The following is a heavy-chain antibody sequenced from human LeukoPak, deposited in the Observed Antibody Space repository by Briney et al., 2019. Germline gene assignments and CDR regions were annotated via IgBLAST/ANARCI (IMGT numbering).Heavy chain of an antibody. CDR1: GFPFSSYW. CDR2: IKQDGSKK. J-gene: IGHJ4*02. D-gene: IGHD5-24*01. V-gene: IGHV3-7*04. CDR3: TRVGYIDEGIDY. Sequence: GGSLRLSCVASGFPFSSYWMTWVRQAPGKGLEWVANIKQDGSKKSYVDSVKGRFTISRDNAKNSLYLQMNSLRAEDTAIYYCTRVGYIDEGIDYWGQGTLVTVCS.